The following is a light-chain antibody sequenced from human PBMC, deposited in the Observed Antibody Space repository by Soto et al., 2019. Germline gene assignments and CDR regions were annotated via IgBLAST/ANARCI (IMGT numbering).Light chain of an antibody. Sequence: DIQMTQSPSSLSASVGDSVTITCRASQNINSYLNWYQQKPGKVPKLLIYDASNLQSGVPSRFSGRDSGADFTLTINNLQPEDFATYYCQQPPYTFGPGTKVDIK. J-gene: IGKJ3*01. CDR2: DAS. CDR3: QQPPYT. CDR1: QNINSY. V-gene: IGKV1-39*01.